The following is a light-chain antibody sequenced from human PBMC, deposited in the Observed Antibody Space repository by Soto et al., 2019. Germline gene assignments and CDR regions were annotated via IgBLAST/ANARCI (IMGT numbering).Light chain of an antibody. CDR2: GAS. Sequence: EIVMTQSPATLSVSPGERVTLSCRASESLSTYLAWYQQKPGQAPRLLIYGASTKATGIPARFSGSGSATDFTLTISRLQSEDFAVYYCQRYNDWPFTFGQGTKVEI. J-gene: IGKJ2*01. CDR1: ESLSTY. CDR3: QRYNDWPFT. V-gene: IGKV3-15*01.